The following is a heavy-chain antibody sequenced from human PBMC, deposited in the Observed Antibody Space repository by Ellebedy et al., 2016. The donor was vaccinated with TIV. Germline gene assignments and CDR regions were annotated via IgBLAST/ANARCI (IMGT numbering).Heavy chain of an antibody. J-gene: IGHJ5*02. CDR3: AREVIAVAGTGAWFDP. CDR2: IYYSGST. V-gene: IGHV4-30-4*01. D-gene: IGHD6-19*01. CDR1: GGSISSGAYY. Sequence: SETLSLTCTVSGGSISSGAYYWSWIRQPPGKGLEWIGYIYYSGSTYYNPSLKSRVTISVDTSKNQFSLKLSSVTAADTAVYYCAREVIAVAGTGAWFDPWGQGTLVTVSS.